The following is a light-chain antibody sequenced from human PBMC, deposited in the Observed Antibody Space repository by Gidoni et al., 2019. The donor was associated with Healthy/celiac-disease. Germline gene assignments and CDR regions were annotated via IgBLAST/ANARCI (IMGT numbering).Light chain of an antibody. CDR2: AAS. CDR3: QQYNNWHPWT. Sequence: EIVMTQSPSTLSVSPGERATLSCRASQGVSSNLAWYQQKPGQAPRHLIYAASTTANGIPARFSSSGSATEFTLTISSRQSEDFAVYYCQQYNNWHPWTFGQGTKVEIK. V-gene: IGKV3-15*01. J-gene: IGKJ1*01. CDR1: QGVSSN.